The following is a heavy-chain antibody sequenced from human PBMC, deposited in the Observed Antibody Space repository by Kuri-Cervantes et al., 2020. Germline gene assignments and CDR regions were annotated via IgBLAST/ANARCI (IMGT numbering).Heavy chain of an antibody. Sequence: GSLRLSCAVYGGSFSGYYWSWIRQPPGKGLEWIGEINHSGSTNYNPSLKSRVTISVDTSKNQFSLKLSSVTAADTAVYYCARDLDSSGWKAFDIWGQGTMVTVSS. V-gene: IGHV4-34*01. J-gene: IGHJ3*02. CDR2: INHSGST. CDR3: ARDLDSSGWKAFDI. CDR1: GGSFSGYY. D-gene: IGHD6-19*01.